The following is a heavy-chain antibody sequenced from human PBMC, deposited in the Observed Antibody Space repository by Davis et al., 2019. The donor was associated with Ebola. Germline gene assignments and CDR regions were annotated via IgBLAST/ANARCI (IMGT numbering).Heavy chain of an antibody. CDR1: GFTFSIYA. CDR2: ISYDGSNK. D-gene: IGHD2-2*01. Sequence: PGGSLRLSCAASGFTFSIYAMHWVRQAPGKGLEWVSLISYDGSNKYYADSVKGRFTISRDNSKNTLYLQMNSLRAEDTAVYYGARAAPYCSSTSCSPGEHWGQGTLVTVSS. J-gene: IGHJ1*01. CDR3: ARAAPYCSSTSCSPGEH. V-gene: IGHV3-30-3*01.